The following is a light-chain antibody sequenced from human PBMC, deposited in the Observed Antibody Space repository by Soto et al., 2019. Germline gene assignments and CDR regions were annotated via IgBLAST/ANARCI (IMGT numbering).Light chain of an antibody. CDR1: SNDVGGYNY. J-gene: IGLJ2*01. Sequence: QSALTQPASVSGSPGQSITISCTGTSNDVGGYNYVSWYQQPPGKAPKLMIYDVSNRPSGVSNRFSGSKSGNTASLTISGFQAEDEADYYCSSYTGSDVVVFGGGTKLTVL. V-gene: IGLV2-14*01. CDR3: SSYTGSDVVV. CDR2: DVS.